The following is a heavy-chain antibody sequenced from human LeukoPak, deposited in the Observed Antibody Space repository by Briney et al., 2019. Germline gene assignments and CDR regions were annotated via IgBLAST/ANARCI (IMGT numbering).Heavy chain of an antibody. CDR3: ARDAAYDSSGYYPNWFDP. D-gene: IGHD3-22*01. J-gene: IGHJ5*02. Sequence: SETLSLTCAVYGGSFSGYYWSWIRQPPGKGLEWIGEINHSGSTNYNPSLKSRVTISVDTSKNQFSLKLSSVTAADTAVYYCARDAAYDSSGYYPNWFDPWGQGTLVTVSS. V-gene: IGHV4-34*01. CDR1: GGSFSGYY. CDR2: INHSGST.